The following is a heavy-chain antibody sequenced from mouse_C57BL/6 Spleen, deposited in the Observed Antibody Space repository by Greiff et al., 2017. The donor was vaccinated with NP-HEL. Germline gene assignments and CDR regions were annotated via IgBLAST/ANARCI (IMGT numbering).Heavy chain of an antibody. Sequence: QVQLQQSGAELVKPGASVKISCKASGYTFTDYYINWVKQRPGQGLEWIGKIGPGSGSTYYNEKFKGKATLTADKSSSTAYMQLSSLTSEDSAVYCCASYYGSSPYCFDYWGQGTTLTVSS. CDR2: IGPGSGST. CDR3: ASYYGSSPYCFDY. CDR1: GYTFTDYY. D-gene: IGHD1-1*01. J-gene: IGHJ2*01. V-gene: IGHV1-77*01.